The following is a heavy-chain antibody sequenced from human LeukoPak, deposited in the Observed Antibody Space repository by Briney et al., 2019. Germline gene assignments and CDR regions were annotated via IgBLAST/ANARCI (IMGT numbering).Heavy chain of an antibody. D-gene: IGHD2-15*01. CDR1: GFTFSRYG. Sequence: PGRSLRLSCAASGFTFSRYGMHWVRQAPGKGLEWVAVISYDGNNKYYADSVKGRFTISRDKSKNTLYLQMNSLRPEDTAVSYCAKGLGVGYCGDGSCYVYGMDVWGQGTTVTVSS. CDR3: AKGLGVGYCGDGSCYVYGMDV. CDR2: ISYDGNNK. V-gene: IGHV3-30*18. J-gene: IGHJ6*02.